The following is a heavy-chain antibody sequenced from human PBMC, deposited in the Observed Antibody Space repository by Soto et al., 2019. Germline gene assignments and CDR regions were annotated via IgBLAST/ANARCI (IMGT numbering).Heavy chain of an antibody. CDR1: GFTFSSYA. CDR3: ARPDLGIVGAGEAFDI. CDR2: ISGSGGST. D-gene: IGHD1-26*01. J-gene: IGHJ3*02. Sequence: GGSLRLSCAASGFTFSSYAMSWVRQAPGKGLEWVSAISGSGGSTYYADSVKGRFTISRDNSKNTLYLQMNSLRAEDTAVYYCARPDLGIVGAGEAFDIWGQGTMVTVSS. V-gene: IGHV3-23*01.